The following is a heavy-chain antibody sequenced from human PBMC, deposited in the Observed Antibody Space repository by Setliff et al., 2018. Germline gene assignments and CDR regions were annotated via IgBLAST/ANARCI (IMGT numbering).Heavy chain of an antibody. CDR3: ARPPNIVVVVAANDAFDI. V-gene: IGHV3-21*01. D-gene: IGHD2-15*01. CDR1: GFTFSSYS. Sequence: GGSLRLSCAASGFTFSSYSMNWVRQAPGKGLEWVSSISSSSSYIYYADSVKGRSTISRDNAKNSLYLQMNSLRAEDTAVYYCARPPNIVVVVAANDAFDIWGQGTLVTVSS. J-gene: IGHJ3*02. CDR2: ISSSSSYI.